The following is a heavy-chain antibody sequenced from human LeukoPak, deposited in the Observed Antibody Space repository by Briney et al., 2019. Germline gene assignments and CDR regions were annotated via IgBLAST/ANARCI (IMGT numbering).Heavy chain of an antibody. CDR3: ARILSSSWYEYFHH. V-gene: IGHV1-69*13. J-gene: IGHJ1*01. Sequence: ASVKVSCKASGDTFSNYAISWVRQAPGQGLEWMGAIIPIFGTANYAQKFQGRVTITADESTSTAYMELSSLRSEDTAVYYCARILSSSWYEYFHHWGQGTLVTGSS. D-gene: IGHD6-19*01. CDR2: IIPIFGTA. CDR1: GDTFSNYA.